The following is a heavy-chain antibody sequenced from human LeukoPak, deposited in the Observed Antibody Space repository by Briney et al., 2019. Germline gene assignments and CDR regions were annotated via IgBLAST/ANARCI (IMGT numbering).Heavy chain of an antibody. CDR2: ISSSGRAI. CDR3: ARADY. V-gene: IGHV3-48*03. CDR1: GFPFSSLD. Sequence: GGSLRLSCAASGFPFSSLDMNWVRQAPGKGLEWVSYISSSGRAIYYADSVEGRFTISRDNAKNSLYLQMNSLRAEDTAVYFCARADYWGQGTLVTVSS. J-gene: IGHJ4*02.